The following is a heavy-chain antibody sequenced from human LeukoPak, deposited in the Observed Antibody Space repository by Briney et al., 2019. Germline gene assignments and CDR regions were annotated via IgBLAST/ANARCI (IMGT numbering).Heavy chain of an antibody. Sequence: SETLSLTCAVYGGSFSGYYWSWIRQPPGKGLEWIGEINHSGSTNYNPSLKSQVTISVDTSKNQFSLKLSSVTAADTAVYYCARGRNYTAMNWFDPWGQGTLVTVSS. CDR1: GGSFSGYY. J-gene: IGHJ5*02. V-gene: IGHV4-34*01. CDR2: INHSGST. CDR3: ARGRNYTAMNWFDP. D-gene: IGHD2-2*02.